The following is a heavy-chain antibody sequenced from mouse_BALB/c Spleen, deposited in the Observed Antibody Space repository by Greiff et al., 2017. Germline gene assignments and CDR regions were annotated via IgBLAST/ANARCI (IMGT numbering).Heavy chain of an antibody. CDR3: ARQYGNYLYFDV. Sequence: VQLQESGPGLVKPSQSLSLTCTVTGYSITSDYAWNWIRQFPGNKLEWMGYISYSGSTSYNPSLKSRISITRDTSKNQFFLQLNSVTTEDTATYYCARQYGNYLYFDVWGAGTTVTVSS. J-gene: IGHJ1*01. V-gene: IGHV3-2*02. CDR1: GYSITSDYA. CDR2: ISYSGST. D-gene: IGHD2-10*02.